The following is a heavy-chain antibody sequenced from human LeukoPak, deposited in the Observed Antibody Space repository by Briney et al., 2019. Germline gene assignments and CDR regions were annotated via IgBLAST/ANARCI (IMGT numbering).Heavy chain of an antibody. CDR2: IYTSGST. J-gene: IGHJ2*01. D-gene: IGHD2-2*01. V-gene: IGHV4-4*09. CDR1: GGSISSYY. Sequence: SETLSLTCTVSGGSISSYYWNWIRQPPGKGLEWIGYIYTSGSTNYNPSHKSRVTMSVDTSKNQLSLKLSSVTAADTAVYYCARRVVVPAAIYFDLWGRGTLVTVSS. CDR3: ARRVVVPAAIYFDL.